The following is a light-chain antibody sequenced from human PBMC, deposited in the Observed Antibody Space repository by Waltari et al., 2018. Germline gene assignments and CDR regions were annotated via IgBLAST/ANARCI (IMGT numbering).Light chain of an antibody. CDR3: QQRNKWPLT. V-gene: IGKV3-11*01. CDR2: DVS. Sequence: DIVLTQSPATLSLSPGERATLCCGGSQSVANFLAWYQQKPGQAPRLLIYDVSNRATDIPARFSGSGFATDFTLTISDVEPEDIAVYYCQQRNKWPLTFGGGTKVEIK. J-gene: IGKJ4*01. CDR1: QSVANF.